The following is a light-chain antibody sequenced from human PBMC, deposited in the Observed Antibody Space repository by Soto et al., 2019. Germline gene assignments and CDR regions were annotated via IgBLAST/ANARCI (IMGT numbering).Light chain of an antibody. CDR1: QSLLHSSGYMY. V-gene: IGKV2-28*01. J-gene: IGKJ2*01. Sequence: DIVMTQSPLSLPVTPGEPASISCRSSQSLLHSSGYMYLDWYLQKPGQSPQLLIYLGSNRASGVPDRFSGSGSGTDFTLTISSLQPEDFATYYCLQDYNYPYTFGQGTKLEI. CDR2: LGS. CDR3: LQDYNYPYT.